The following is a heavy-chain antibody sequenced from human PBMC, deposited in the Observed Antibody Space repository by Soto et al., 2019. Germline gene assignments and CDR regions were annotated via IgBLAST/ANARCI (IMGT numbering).Heavy chain of an antibody. D-gene: IGHD6-19*01. CDR2: IDPSDSYI. J-gene: IGHJ4*02. Sequence: EVQLMQSGAEVKKPGESLTVSCKTSGYTFSGHWISWVRQVPGKGLQWMGNIDPSDSYINYNPAFRGHVTFSVDKSNSTAYLHWGSLGPSDTAIYYCARHGAAIWLGYWGQGTLVTVSS. CDR3: ARHGAAIWLGY. CDR1: GYTFSGHW. V-gene: IGHV5-10-1*03.